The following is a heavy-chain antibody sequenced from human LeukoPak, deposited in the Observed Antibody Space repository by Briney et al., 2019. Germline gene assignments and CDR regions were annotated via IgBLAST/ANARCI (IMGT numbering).Heavy chain of an antibody. V-gene: IGHV1-18*01. CDR3: ARGRRILGGPENAGDFFDF. CDR1: GYTFTSYG. Sequence: ASVKVSCKASGYTFTSYGISWVRQAPGQGLEWMGWISAYNGNTSYAQKLQGRVTMTTDTSTSTAYMELRSLRSDDTAVYYCARGRRILGGPENAGDFFDFWGQGSLVTVSS. CDR2: ISAYNGNT. J-gene: IGHJ4*01. D-gene: IGHD3-16*01.